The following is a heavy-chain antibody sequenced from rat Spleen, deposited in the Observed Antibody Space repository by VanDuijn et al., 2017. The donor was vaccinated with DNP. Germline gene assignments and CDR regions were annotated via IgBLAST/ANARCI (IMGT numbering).Heavy chain of an antibody. V-gene: IGHV2S12*01. D-gene: IGHD1-10*01. J-gene: IGHJ2*01. Sequence: QVQLKESGPGLVQPSQTLSLTCTVSGFSLTSYGVSWVRQPPGKGLEWIAAISSGGNTYYNSALKSRLSISRDTSKSQVFLKMNSLQTEDTAIYLCTRVYNNYYFDYWGQGVMVTVSS. CDR1: GFSLTSYG. CDR3: TRVYNNYYFDY. CDR2: ISSGGNT.